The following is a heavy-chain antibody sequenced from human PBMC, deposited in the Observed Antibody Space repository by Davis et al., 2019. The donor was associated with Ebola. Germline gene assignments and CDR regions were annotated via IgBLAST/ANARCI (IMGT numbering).Heavy chain of an antibody. D-gene: IGHD3-22*01. Sequence: GESLKISCAASGFTFSDYYMSWIRQAPGKGLEWVSYISSSGSTIYYADSVKGRFTISRDNAKNSLYLQMNSLRAEDTAVYYCARGWYYYDSSGPRGYWGQGTLVTVSS. CDR3: ARGWYYYDSSGPRGY. CDR2: ISSSGSTI. V-gene: IGHV3-11*01. CDR1: GFTFSDYY. J-gene: IGHJ4*02.